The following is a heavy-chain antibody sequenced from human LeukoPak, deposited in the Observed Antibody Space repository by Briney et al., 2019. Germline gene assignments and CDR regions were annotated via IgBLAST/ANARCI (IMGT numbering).Heavy chain of an antibody. J-gene: IGHJ4*02. CDR2: IYGGGST. V-gene: IGHV3-53*01. CDR3: ARDGTGDRWGHFDY. D-gene: IGHD7-27*01. Sequence: QSGGSLRLSCAAAGFTVSSNYMSWVRQAPGEGLEWVSAIYGGGSTYYADSVKGRFTISRDNSKNTLYLQMNSLRAEDTAVYYCARDGTGDRWGHFDYWGQGTLVTVSS. CDR1: GFTVSSNY.